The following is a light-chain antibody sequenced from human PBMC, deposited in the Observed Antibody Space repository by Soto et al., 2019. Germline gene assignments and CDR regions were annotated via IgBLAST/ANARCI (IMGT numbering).Light chain of an antibody. J-gene: IGKJ1*01. V-gene: IGKV1-5*01. CDR2: HAS. Sequence: QVTPSPSSPSAFVGYRCTLTCRASQSIDRRLAWYQQRPGKAPKILIYHASSLETGVPSRFSGSGSGTEFTLTISSLQPEDFATYYCQKYDSFSVKFGQGTKVDIK. CDR1: QSIDRR. CDR3: QKYDSFSVK.